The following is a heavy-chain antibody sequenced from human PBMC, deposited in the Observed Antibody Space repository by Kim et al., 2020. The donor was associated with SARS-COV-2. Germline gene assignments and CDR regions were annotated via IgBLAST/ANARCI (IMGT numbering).Heavy chain of an antibody. V-gene: IGHV1-18*04. Sequence: ASVKVSCTTSGYSFTNYGINWVRQAPGQGLEWMGWISVYNGNTNYAQKVKGRVTMTTDTSTATAYMELRSLISDDTAVYYCARGMQESYFYGSGSLFYCSQPSLLTV. CDR2: ISVYNGNT. CDR1: GYSFTNYG. CDR3: ARGMQESYFYGSGSLFY. J-gene: IGHJ4*02. D-gene: IGHD3-10*01.